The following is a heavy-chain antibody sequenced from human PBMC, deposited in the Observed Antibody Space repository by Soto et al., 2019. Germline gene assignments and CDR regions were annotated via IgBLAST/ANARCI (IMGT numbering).Heavy chain of an antibody. Sequence: PGESLKISCKGSGYSFTSYWISWVRQMPGKGLEWMGRIDPSDSYTNYSPSFQGHVTISADKSVSTAYLQWSSLKASDTAMYYCARKAARPYYFYGMDVWGQGTTVTVSS. CDR3: ARKAARPYYFYGMDV. J-gene: IGHJ6*02. D-gene: IGHD6-6*01. V-gene: IGHV5-10-1*01. CDR2: IDPSDSYT. CDR1: GYSFTSYW.